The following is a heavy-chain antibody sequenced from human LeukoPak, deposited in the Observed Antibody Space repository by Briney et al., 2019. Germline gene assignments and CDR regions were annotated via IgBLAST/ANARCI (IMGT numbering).Heavy chain of an antibody. D-gene: IGHD3-22*01. Sequence: SETLSLTCTVSGGSISSYYWSWIRQPPGKGLEWIGNIYDSGSTNYNPSLRSRLTISVDTSKNQCSLKLSSVTAADTAVYYCARQSVSGSSLSYFDYWGQGTLVNVSS. CDR1: GGSISSYY. V-gene: IGHV4-59*01. CDR3: ARQSVSGSSLSYFDY. J-gene: IGHJ4*02. CDR2: IYDSGST.